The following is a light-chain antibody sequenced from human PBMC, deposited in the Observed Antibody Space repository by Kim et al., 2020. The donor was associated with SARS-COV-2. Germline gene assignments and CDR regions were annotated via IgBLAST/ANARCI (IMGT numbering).Light chain of an antibody. Sequence: NFMLTQPHSVSESPGKTVTISCTRSSGSIASIYVQWYQQRPGSAPTTVIYEDNQRPSGVPDRFSGSIDSSSNSASLTISGLNTEDEADYYCQSYDSSNWVFGGGTQLTVL. CDR2: EDN. CDR3: QSYDSSNWV. V-gene: IGLV6-57*04. CDR1: SGSIASIY. J-gene: IGLJ3*02.